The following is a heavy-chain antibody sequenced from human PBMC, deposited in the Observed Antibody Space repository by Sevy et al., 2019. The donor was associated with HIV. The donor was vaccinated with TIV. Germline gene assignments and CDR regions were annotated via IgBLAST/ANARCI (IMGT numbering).Heavy chain of an antibody. J-gene: IGHJ5*02. D-gene: IGHD3-22*01. Sequence: GGSLRLSCEASGFTFRSYEMNWVRQAPGKGLEWVSYISSSGSIIYYADSVKGRFTISRDNAKNSLYMQMSSLRAEDTAVYYCARVDANYDKGFDPWGQGTLVTVSS. CDR2: ISSSGSII. CDR1: GFTFRSYE. V-gene: IGHV3-48*03. CDR3: ARVDANYDKGFDP.